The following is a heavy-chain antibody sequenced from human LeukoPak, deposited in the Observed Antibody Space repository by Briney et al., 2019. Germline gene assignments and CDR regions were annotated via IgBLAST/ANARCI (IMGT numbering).Heavy chain of an antibody. D-gene: IGHD3-22*01. CDR2: IYYSGNT. J-gene: IGHJ4*02. CDR3: ARQHSDYDSGGSRNRDFFDY. V-gene: IGHV4-39*01. CDR1: GGSISSSYY. Sequence: SETLSLTCTVSGGSISSSYYWGWIRQPPGKGLEWIGDIYYSGNTYYSPSLKSRVTISVDTSKNQFSLTLSSVTAADTAIYYCARQHSDYDSGGSRNRDFFDYWGQGTQVTVSS.